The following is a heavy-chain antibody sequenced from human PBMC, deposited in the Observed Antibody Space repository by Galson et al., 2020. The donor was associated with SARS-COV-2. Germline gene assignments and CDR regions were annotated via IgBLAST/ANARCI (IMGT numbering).Heavy chain of an antibody. CDR1: GGSISSYY. CDR3: ARRAPRASGVWNYYGMDV. D-gene: IGHD1-1*01. J-gene: IGHJ6*02. CDR2: IDYSGST. Sequence: SETLSLTCTVSGGSISSYYWSWIRQAPGKGLEWIGYIDYSGSTKYNPSLESRVTISVDTSKNQFSLKMSSVTAADTAGYYCARRAPRASGVWNYYGMDVWGQGTTVTVSS. V-gene: IGHV4-59*08.